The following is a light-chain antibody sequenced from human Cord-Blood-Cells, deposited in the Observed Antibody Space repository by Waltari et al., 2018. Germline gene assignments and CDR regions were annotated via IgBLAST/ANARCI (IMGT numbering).Light chain of an antibody. V-gene: IGKV3-15*01. CDR1: QSVSSN. CDR3: QQYNNWPYT. CDR2: GAS. Sequence: EIVMTQSPATLSVSPGERATLSCRASQSVSSNLAWYQQNPGQAPRLLIYGASTRATGIPVRFSGSGSGTEFTLTISSLQSEDFAVYYCQQYNNWPYTFGQGTKLEIK. J-gene: IGKJ2*01.